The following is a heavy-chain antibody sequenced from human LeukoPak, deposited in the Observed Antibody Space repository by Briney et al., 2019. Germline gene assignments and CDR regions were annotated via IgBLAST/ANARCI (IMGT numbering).Heavy chain of an antibody. Sequence: SESLSLTCPVAGPSITSGSYYWSWLRQPAGKGLEWIGRIYTSGSTNYNPSLKCRVTMSVDTSKSQFSLKLSSVTAADTAVYYCARDYGSGSRSFYYYYYMDVWGKGTTVTISS. D-gene: IGHD3-10*01. CDR2: IYTSGST. J-gene: IGHJ6*03. CDR3: ARDYGSGSRSFYYYYYMDV. CDR1: GPSITSGSYY. V-gene: IGHV4-61*02.